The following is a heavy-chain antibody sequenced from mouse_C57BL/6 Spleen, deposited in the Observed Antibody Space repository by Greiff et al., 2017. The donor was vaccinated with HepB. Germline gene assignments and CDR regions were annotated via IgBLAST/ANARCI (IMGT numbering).Heavy chain of an antibody. J-gene: IGHJ1*03. Sequence: DVHLVESGGGLVKPGGSLKLSCAASGFNFSDYGMHWVRQAPEKGLEWVAYISSGSSTIYYADTVKGRYTISRDNAKNTLFLQMTSLRSEDTAMYYCARAGSAYWYFDVWGTGTTVTVSS. CDR2: ISSGSSTI. CDR3: ARAGSAYWYFDV. V-gene: IGHV5-17*01. D-gene: IGHD3-1*01. CDR1: GFNFSDYG.